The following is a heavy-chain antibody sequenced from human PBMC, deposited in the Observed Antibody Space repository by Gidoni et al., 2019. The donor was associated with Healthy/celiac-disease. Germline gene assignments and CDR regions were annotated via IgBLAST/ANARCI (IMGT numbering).Heavy chain of an antibody. CDR3: ARALSWYGDY. V-gene: IGHV3-48*03. J-gene: IGHJ4*02. D-gene: IGHD6-13*01. Sequence: EVQLVGSGGGLVQPGGSLRLSCAAYGFTFSSYEMNCVRQAPGKGLVWVSYISSSGSTIYYAASVKGRFTISRDNAKNSLYTQMNSLGAEDTAVYYCARALSWYGDYWGQGTLVTVSS. CDR2: ISSSGSTI. CDR1: GFTFSSYE.